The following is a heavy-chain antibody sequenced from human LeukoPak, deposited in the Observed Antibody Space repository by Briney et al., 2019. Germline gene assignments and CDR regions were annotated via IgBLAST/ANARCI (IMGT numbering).Heavy chain of an antibody. CDR3: AKATVKVKTISRVPHYMDV. Sequence: GGSLRLSCTVSGFTVSSNSMSWVRQAPGKGLEWVSFIYSDNTHYSDSVKGRFTISRDNSKNTLSLQMNSLRAEDTAVYYCAKATVKVKTISRVPHYMDVWGKGTTVTISS. CDR1: GFTVSSNS. J-gene: IGHJ6*03. D-gene: IGHD5-12*01. CDR2: IYSDNT. V-gene: IGHV3-66*03.